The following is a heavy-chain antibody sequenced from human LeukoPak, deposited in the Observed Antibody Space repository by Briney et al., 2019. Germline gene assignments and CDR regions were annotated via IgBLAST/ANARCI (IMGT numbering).Heavy chain of an antibody. D-gene: IGHD3-16*01. J-gene: IGHJ4*02. V-gene: IGHV3-53*01. CDR1: EFTVSSNS. Sequence: PGGSLRLSCTVSEFTVSSNSMSWVRQAPGKGLEWVSFIYSAGSTHYSDSVKGRFTISIDNSKNTLYLQMNSLRAEDTAVYYCARRAGAYTHPYDYWGQGTLVTVS. CDR2: IYSAGST. CDR3: ARRAGAYTHPYDY.